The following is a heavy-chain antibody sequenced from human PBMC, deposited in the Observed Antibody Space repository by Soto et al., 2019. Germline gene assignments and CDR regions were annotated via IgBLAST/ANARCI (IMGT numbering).Heavy chain of an antibody. J-gene: IGHJ6*01. CDR2: IRGSGGST. V-gene: IGHV3-23*01. CDR3: FFFFPEDGIADDRSV. D-gene: IGHD6-13*01. Sequence: KGLEWVSAIRGSGGSTYYADSVKGRFTISGDNSKNTLYLQMNSLRAEDTAVYYCFFFFPEDGIADDRSVW.